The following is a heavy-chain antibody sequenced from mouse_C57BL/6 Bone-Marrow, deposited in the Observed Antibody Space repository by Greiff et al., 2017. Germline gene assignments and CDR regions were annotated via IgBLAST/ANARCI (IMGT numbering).Heavy chain of an antibody. J-gene: IGHJ3*01. Sequence: QVQLKESGAELVKPGASVKLSCKASGYTFTEYTIHWVKQRSGQGLEWIGWFYPGSGSTKYNEKFKDKATLTADKSSSTVYMVLSRLTSADSAVYLCAGHEDDYGGFAYWGQGTLVTVSA. CDR1: GYTFTEYT. CDR3: AGHEDDYGGFAY. CDR2: FYPGSGST. V-gene: IGHV1-62-2*01. D-gene: IGHD2-4*01.